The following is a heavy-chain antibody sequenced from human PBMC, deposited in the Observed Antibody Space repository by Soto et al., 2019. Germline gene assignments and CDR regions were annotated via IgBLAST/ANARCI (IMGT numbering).Heavy chain of an antibody. CDR1: GGSISSSSYY. CDR3: ARESDGTPYYDFWSGYYRPNYYYYYGMDV. CDR2: IYYSGST. V-gene: IGHV4-39*02. J-gene: IGHJ6*02. Sequence: SETLSLTCTVSGGSISSSSYYWGWIRQPPGKGLEWIGSIYYSGSTYYNPSLKSRVTISVDTSKNQFSLKLSSVTAADTAVYYCARESDGTPYYDFWSGYYRPNYYYYYGMDVWGQGTTVT. D-gene: IGHD3-3*01.